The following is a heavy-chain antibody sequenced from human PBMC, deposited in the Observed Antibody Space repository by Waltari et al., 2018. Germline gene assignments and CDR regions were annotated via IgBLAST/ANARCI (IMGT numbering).Heavy chain of an antibody. CDR1: GMSFSIYG. V-gene: IGHV3-30*18. CDR3: AKVYMVRVVPAYHYGMDV. D-gene: IGHD3-10*01. CDR2: KSYDGSNR. Sequence: QVHLVESGGGVVQPGRSLRLSCAASGMSFSIYGMHWVRQAPGKGIEVVAVKSYDGSNRYSEESVKGRFTISRDNSKKTVYLQMNNLRPEDTAMYYCAKVYMVRVVPAYHYGMDVWGQGTTVTVSS. J-gene: IGHJ6*02.